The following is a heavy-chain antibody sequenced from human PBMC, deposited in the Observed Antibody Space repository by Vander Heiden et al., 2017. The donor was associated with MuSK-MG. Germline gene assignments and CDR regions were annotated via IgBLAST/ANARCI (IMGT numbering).Heavy chain of an antibody. CDR1: GYTFTSYD. J-gene: IGHJ2*01. V-gene: IGHV1-8*02. D-gene: IGHD2-2*01. Sequence: QVQLVQSGAEVKKPGASVKVSCKASGYTFTSYDINWVRQATGQGLEWMGWMNPNSGNTGYAKKFQGRVTMTRNTSISTAYRELSSLRSEETAVYYCARGFIVVGPAATHWYFDLWGRGTMVTVYS. CDR2: MNPNSGNT. CDR3: ARGFIVVGPAATHWYFDL.